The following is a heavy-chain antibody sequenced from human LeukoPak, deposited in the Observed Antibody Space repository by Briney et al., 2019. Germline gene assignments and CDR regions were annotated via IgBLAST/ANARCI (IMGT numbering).Heavy chain of an antibody. V-gene: IGHV4-4*07. Sequence: PPETLSLTCTVSGGSISSYYWSWIRQPAGKGLEWIGRIYTSGSTNYNPSLKSRVTMSVDTSKNQFSLKLSSVTAADTTVYYCARDLHTYYDFWSGYQSGYFDYWGQGTLVTVSS. CDR2: IYTSGST. CDR3: ARDLHTYYDFWSGYQSGYFDY. CDR1: GGSISSYY. D-gene: IGHD3-3*01. J-gene: IGHJ4*02.